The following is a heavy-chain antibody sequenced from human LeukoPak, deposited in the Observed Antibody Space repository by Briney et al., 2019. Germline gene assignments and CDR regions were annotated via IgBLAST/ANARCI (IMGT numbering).Heavy chain of an antibody. CDR1: GGSISSGDYY. CDR2: IYYSGST. V-gene: IGHV4-30-4*08. CDR3: ATFPYYYDSSDY. Sequence: SETLSLTCTVSGGSISSGDYYWSWIRQPPGKGLEWIGYIYYSGSTYYNPSLKSRVTISVDTSKNQFSLKLSSVTAADTAVYYCATFPYYYDSSDYWGQGTLVTVSS. D-gene: IGHD3-22*01. J-gene: IGHJ4*02.